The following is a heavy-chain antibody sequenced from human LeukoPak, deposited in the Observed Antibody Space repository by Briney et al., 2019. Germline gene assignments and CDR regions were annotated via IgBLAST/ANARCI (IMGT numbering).Heavy chain of an antibody. CDR2: IYYSGST. CDR3: ARVYYSRSYDYWYFDL. CDR1: GGSISSSSYY. D-gene: IGHD6-13*01. V-gene: IGHV4-39*07. J-gene: IGHJ2*01. Sequence: NPSETLSLTCTVSGGSISSSSYYWGWIRQPPGKGLEWIGSIYYSGSTYYNPSLKSRVTISVDTSKNQFSLKLRSVTAADTAVYYCARVYYSRSYDYWYFDLWGRGTLVTVSS.